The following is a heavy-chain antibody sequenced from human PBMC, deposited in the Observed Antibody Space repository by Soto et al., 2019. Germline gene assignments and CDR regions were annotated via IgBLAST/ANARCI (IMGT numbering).Heavy chain of an antibody. V-gene: IGHV4-39*01. CDR2: IYYSGST. J-gene: IGHJ4*02. CDR1: GCSISSSSYY. Sequence: SETLSLTCTVSGCSISSSSYYWGWIRQPPGKGLEWIGSIYYSGSTYYNPSLKSRVTISVDTSKNQFSLKLSSVTAADTAVYYCARHLWFGRDSTHFDYWGQGTLVTVSS. CDR3: ARHLWFGRDSTHFDY. D-gene: IGHD3-10*01.